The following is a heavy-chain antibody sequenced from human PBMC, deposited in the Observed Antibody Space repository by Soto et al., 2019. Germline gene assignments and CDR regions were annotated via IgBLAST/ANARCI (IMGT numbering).Heavy chain of an antibody. CDR3: AREAGGDYVEDFDY. J-gene: IGHJ4*02. Sequence: SETLSLTCTVSGGSISSGGYYWSWIRQHPGTGLEWIGYISYSGSTYYNPSLKSRVTISVDTSKNQFSLKLSSVTAADTAVYYCAREAGGDYVEDFDYWGQGTLVTVSS. CDR1: GGSISSGGYY. D-gene: IGHD4-17*01. V-gene: IGHV4-31*03. CDR2: ISYSGST.